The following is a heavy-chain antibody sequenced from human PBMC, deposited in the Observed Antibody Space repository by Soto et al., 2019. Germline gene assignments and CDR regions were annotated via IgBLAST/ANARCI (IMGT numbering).Heavy chain of an antibody. CDR2: IRSKANSYAT. J-gene: IGHJ5*02. D-gene: IGHD3-22*01. Sequence: GGSLRLSCAASGFTFSGSAMHWVRQASGKGLEWVGRIRSKANSYATAYAASVKGRFTISRDDSKNTAYLQMNSLKTEDTAVYYCTRLEIRDSSGYYYLWFDPPGQGIRVTVSS. CDR1: GFTFSGSA. CDR3: TRLEIRDSSGYYYLWFDP. V-gene: IGHV3-73*01.